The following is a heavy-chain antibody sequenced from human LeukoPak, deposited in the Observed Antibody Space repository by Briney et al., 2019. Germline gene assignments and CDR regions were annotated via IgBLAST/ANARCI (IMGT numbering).Heavy chain of an antibody. CDR1: GGSISSYY. J-gene: IGHJ5*02. Sequence: SETLSLTCTVSGGSISSYYWSWIRQPPGKGLEWIGYIDYSGSTNYNPSLKSRVTISVDTSKNQFSLKLSSVTAADTAVYYCAREGYDFWSGHINNWFDPWGQGTLVTVSS. V-gene: IGHV4-59*01. CDR2: IDYSGST. D-gene: IGHD3-3*01. CDR3: AREGYDFWSGHINNWFDP.